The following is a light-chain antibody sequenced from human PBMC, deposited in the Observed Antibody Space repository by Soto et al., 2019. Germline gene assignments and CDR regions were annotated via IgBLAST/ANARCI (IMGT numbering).Light chain of an antibody. Sequence: DIQMTQSPSSLSASVGDRVTITCRASQGISNYLAWYQQIPGKVPKLLISAASTLQSGVPSRFSGSGSGTDVTLTISSLQPEDVATYYCQKYTNFPAFGGGTKVEIK. V-gene: IGKV1-27*01. J-gene: IGKJ4*01. CDR1: QGISNY. CDR3: QKYTNFPA. CDR2: AAS.